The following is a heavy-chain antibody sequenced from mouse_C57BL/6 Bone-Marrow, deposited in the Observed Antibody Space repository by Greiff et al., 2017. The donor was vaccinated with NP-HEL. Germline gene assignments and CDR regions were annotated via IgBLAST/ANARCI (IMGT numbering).Heavy chain of an antibody. J-gene: IGHJ3*01. CDR3: ARGGATVVSQGWFAY. D-gene: IGHD1-1*01. CDR2: IYPSDSET. Sequence: QVQLQQPGTELVKPGASVKLSCKASGYTFTSYWMDWVKQRPGQGLEWIGNIYPSDSETHYNQKFKDKATLTVDKSSSTAYMQLSSLTSEDSAVYYWARGGATVVSQGWFAYWGQGTLVTVSA. V-gene: IGHV1-61*01. CDR1: GYTFTSYW.